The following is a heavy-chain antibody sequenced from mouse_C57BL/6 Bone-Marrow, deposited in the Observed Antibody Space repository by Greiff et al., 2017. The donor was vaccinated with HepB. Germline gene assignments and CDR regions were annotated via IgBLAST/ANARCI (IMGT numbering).Heavy chain of an antibody. Sequence: EVKLMESGGGLVQPGGSLKLSCAASGFTFSDYYMYWVRQTPEKRLEWVAYISNGGGSTYYTDTVKGRFTISRDNAKNTLYLQMSRLKSEDTAMYYCARGTGLGVWGTGTTVTVSS. J-gene: IGHJ1*03. CDR2: ISNGGGST. V-gene: IGHV5-12*01. D-gene: IGHD1-2*01. CDR1: GFTFSDYY. CDR3: ARGTGLGV.